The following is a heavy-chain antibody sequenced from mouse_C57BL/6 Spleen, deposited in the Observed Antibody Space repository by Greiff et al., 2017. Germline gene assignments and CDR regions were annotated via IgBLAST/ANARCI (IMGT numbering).Heavy chain of an antibody. D-gene: IGHD2-5*01. V-gene: IGHV1-7*01. J-gene: IGHJ1*03. CDR2: INPSSGYT. CDR3: ARPPYYSNYDWYFDV. Sequence: QVQLKESGAELAKPGASVKLSCKASGYTFTSYWMHWVKQRPGQGLEWIGYINPSSGYTKYNQKFKDKATLTADKSSSTAYMQLSSLTYEDSAIYYCARPPYYSNYDWYFDVWGTGTTVTVSS. CDR1: GYTFTSYW.